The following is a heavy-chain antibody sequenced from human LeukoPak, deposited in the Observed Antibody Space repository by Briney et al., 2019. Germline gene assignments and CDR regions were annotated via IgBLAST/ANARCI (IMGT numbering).Heavy chain of an antibody. Sequence: GGSLRLSCAASGFTFSTYAMSWVRQAAGKGLEWVSLISGSGGGTYYADSVKGRFTISRDNSKNTLYLQMNILRAEDTAVYYCARDGAYLDSWGQGTLVTVSS. V-gene: IGHV3-23*01. J-gene: IGHJ4*02. D-gene: IGHD4-17*01. CDR3: ARDGAYLDS. CDR1: GFTFSTYA. CDR2: ISGSGGGT.